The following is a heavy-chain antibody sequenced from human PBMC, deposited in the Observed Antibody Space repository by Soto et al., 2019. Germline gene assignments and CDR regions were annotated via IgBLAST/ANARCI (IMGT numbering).Heavy chain of an antibody. D-gene: IGHD2-15*01. Sequence: PSETLSLTCTVSGGSISSDDYYWSRIRQPPGKGLEWIGYIYYSGRTNYNPSLESRLTISIDTSKNQFSLRLSYVSAADTAVYYCAGDRSNSPDYFDYWGQGTLVTVSS. V-gene: IGHV4-30-4*01. CDR2: IYYSGRT. CDR3: AGDRSNSPDYFDY. CDR1: GGSISSDDYY. J-gene: IGHJ4*02.